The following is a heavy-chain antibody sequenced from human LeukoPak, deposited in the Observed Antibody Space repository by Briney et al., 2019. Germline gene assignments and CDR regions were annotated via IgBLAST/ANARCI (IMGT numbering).Heavy chain of an antibody. J-gene: IGHJ3*02. CDR2: IRFDGSNK. D-gene: IGHD2-15*01. CDR1: GFTFSSYG. Sequence: GGSLRLSCAASGFTFSSYGMHWVRQAPGKGLEWVTFIRFDGSNKYYADSVKGRFTISRDNAKNSLYLQMNSLRAEDTAVYYCARGLVAARGAFDIWGQGTMVTVSS. V-gene: IGHV3-30*02. CDR3: ARGLVAARGAFDI.